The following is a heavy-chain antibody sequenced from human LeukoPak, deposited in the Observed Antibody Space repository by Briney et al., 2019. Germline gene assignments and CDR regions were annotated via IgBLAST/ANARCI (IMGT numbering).Heavy chain of an antibody. CDR1: GLTFSDHY. CDR3: GRVLLSGENYRTDY. Sequence: GGSLRLSCAASGLTFSDHYMDWVRQAPGKGLEWVGRIRNKANSYTTLYAASLKGRFTISRDDSKNSLYLQMYSLKTDDTAVYFCGRVLLSGENYRTDYWGQGTLVSVSS. CDR2: IRNKANSYTT. J-gene: IGHJ4*02. V-gene: IGHV3-72*01. D-gene: IGHD2-15*01.